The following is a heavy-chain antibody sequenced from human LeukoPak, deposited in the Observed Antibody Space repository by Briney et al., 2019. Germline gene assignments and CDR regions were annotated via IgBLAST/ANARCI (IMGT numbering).Heavy chain of an antibody. CDR3: ARVPPTLNSGYDWDWFDP. D-gene: IGHD5-12*01. J-gene: IGHJ5*02. CDR2: INHSGST. V-gene: IGHV4-34*01. Sequence: SETLSLTCAVYGGSFSGYYWSWIRQPPGKGLEWIGEINHSGSTNYNPSLKGRVTISVDTSKNQFSLKLSSVTAADTAVYYCARVPPTLNSGYDWDWFDPWGQGTLVTISS. CDR1: GGSFSGYY.